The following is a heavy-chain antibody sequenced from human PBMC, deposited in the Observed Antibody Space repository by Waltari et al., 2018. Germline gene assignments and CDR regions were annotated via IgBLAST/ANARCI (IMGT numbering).Heavy chain of an antibody. CDR2: IKQDGSEK. CDR1: GFTCRSYW. V-gene: IGHV3-7*01. CDR3: ARASPYSALELDY. Sequence: EVQLVESGGGLVQPGGSLSLSCAASGFTCRSYWMSWFGQAPGKGLEWVANIKQDGSEKYYVDSVKGRFTISRDNAKNSLYLQMNSLRAEDTAVYYCARASPYSALELDYWGQGTLVTVSS. J-gene: IGHJ4*02. D-gene: IGHD1-1*01.